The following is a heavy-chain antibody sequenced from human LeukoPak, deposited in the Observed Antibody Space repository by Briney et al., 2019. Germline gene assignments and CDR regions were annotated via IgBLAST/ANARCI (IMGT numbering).Heavy chain of an antibody. Sequence: PGGSLRLSCAASGFTFSSYAMHWVRQAPGKGLEWVAVISYDGSKKYYADSVKGRFTISRDNSKNTLYLQMNSLRAEDTAVYYCATDRTGTDAFDIWGQGTMVTVSS. J-gene: IGHJ3*02. V-gene: IGHV3-30-3*01. CDR2: ISYDGSKK. CDR3: ATDRTGTDAFDI. D-gene: IGHD1-1*01. CDR1: GFTFSSYA.